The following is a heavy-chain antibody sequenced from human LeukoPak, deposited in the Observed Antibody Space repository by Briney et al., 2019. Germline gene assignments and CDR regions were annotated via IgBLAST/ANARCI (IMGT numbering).Heavy chain of an antibody. J-gene: IGHJ6*03. V-gene: IGHV4-4*07. CDR2: IYATGTT. D-gene: IGHD1-26*01. Sequence: SETLSLTCTVSDTSINTYYWSWIRQPAGKGLEWIGHIYATGTTNYNPSLNSRVTMSIDTSKNQFSLNLRSVTAADTAVYYCARAYSGTYGLGYYYMDVWGKGTTVTISS. CDR1: DTSINTYY. CDR3: ARAYSGTYGLGYYYMDV.